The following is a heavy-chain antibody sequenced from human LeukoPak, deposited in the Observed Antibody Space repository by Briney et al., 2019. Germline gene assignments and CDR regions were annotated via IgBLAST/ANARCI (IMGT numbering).Heavy chain of an antibody. D-gene: IGHD3-9*01. J-gene: IGHJ3*02. Sequence: GASVKVSCKASGYTFTSYGISWVRQAPGQGLEWMGWISAYNGNTNYAQKLQGRVTMTTDTSTSTAYMELRSLRSDDTAVYYCARGGLRYFDWLLLNCAFDIWGQGTMVTVSS. CDR3: ARGGLRYFDWLLLNCAFDI. CDR1: GYTFTSYG. CDR2: ISAYNGNT. V-gene: IGHV1-18*01.